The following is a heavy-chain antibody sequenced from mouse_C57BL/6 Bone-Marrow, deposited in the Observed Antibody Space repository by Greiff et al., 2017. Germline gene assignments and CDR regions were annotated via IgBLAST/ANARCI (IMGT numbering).Heavy chain of an antibody. CDR1: GYTFTSYW. CDR3: ARSAMDY. Sequence: VQLVESGAELVKPGASVKLSCKASGYTFTSYWMQWVKQRPGQGLEWIGEIDPSDSYTNYNQKFKGKATLTVDTSSSTAYMQLSSLTSEDSAVYYCARSAMDYWGQGTSVTVSS. V-gene: IGHV1-50*01. J-gene: IGHJ4*01. CDR2: IDPSDSYT.